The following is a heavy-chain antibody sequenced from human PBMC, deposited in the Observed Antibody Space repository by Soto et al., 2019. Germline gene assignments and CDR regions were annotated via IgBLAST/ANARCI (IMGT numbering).Heavy chain of an antibody. CDR3: ARSAYTDCSGGSCYSGTFDP. CDR1: GYSFTSYW. Sequence: PGESLKISCKGSGYSFTSYWIGWVRQMPGKGLEWMGIIYPGDSDTRYSPSFQGQVTISADKSISTAYLQWSSLKASDTAMYYCARSAYTDCSGGSCYSGTFDPWGQGTLVTVSS. V-gene: IGHV5-51*01. CDR2: IYPGDSDT. D-gene: IGHD2-15*01. J-gene: IGHJ5*02.